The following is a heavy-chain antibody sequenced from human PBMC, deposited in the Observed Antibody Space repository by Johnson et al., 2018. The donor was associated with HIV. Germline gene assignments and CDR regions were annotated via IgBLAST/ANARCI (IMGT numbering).Heavy chain of an antibody. CDR2: INWNGGST. D-gene: IGHD6-6*01. CDR1: GFTFSDYY. V-gene: IGHV3-11*01. J-gene: IGHJ3*02. CDR3: ARDGRGEQLVDQGDAFDI. Sequence: MQLVESGGGLVKPGGSLRLSCAASGFTFSDYYMSWIRQAPGKGLEWVSYINWNGGSTAYGDSVKGRFTISRDNAKNSLYLQMNSLRAEDTALYFCARDGRGEQLVDQGDAFDIWGQGTMVTVSS.